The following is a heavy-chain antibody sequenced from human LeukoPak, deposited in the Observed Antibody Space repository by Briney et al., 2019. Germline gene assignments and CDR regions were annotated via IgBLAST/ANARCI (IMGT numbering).Heavy chain of an antibody. CDR3: ARDVTMVRGGLPLKSLAPKEYAFDI. J-gene: IGHJ3*02. V-gene: IGHV4-31*03. CDR2: IYYSGST. CDR1: GGSISSGGYY. Sequence: SQTLSLTCTVSGGSISSGGYYWSWIRQHPGKGLEWIGYIYYSGSTYYNPSLKSRVTISVDTSKNQFSLKLSSVTAADTAVYYCARDVTMVRGGLPLKSLAPKEYAFDIWGQGTMVTVSS. D-gene: IGHD3-10*01.